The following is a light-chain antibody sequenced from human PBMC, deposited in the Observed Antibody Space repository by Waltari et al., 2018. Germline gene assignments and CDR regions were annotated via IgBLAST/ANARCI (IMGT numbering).Light chain of an antibody. J-gene: IGLJ1*01. CDR2: DVS. CDR3: CSYAGSSTYV. V-gene: IGLV2-23*02. Sequence: QSALTPPASAAGSPGQTITMSRPGTISDGGGYNCVSWYQQHPGKAPKLMIYDVSKRPCGVSNRFSGSKSGNTASLTISGLQAEDEADYYCCSYAGSSTYVFGTGTKVTVL. CDR1: ISDGGGYNC.